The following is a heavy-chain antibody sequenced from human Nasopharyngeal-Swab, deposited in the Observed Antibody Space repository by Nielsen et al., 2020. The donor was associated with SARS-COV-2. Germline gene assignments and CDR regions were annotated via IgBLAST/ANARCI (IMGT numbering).Heavy chain of an antibody. Sequence: GESLKISCAASGFTFSSYSINWVRQAPGKGLEWVSSINSASNYIFYADSVKGRFTVSRDNSKNTLFLEMDSLRAEDTAVYYCARGSSVHAFDVWGQGTEVTVSS. V-gene: IGHV3-21*01. CDR3: ARGSSVHAFDV. CDR2: INSASNYI. CDR1: GFTFSSYS. D-gene: IGHD3-10*01. J-gene: IGHJ3*01.